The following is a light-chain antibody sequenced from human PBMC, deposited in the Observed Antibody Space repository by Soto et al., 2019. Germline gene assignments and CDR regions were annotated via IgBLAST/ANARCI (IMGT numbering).Light chain of an antibody. CDR1: QSLLNSNGYNY. Sequence: DIVITQSPLSLPVTPVEPASISCRSSQSLLNSNGYNYLDWYLQKPGQSPQLLIYLGSSRASGVPDRFSGSGSGTDFTLTISRVEAEDVGFYYCMQALQAPLTFGQGTKVDI. CDR2: LGS. V-gene: IGKV2-28*01. J-gene: IGKJ1*01. CDR3: MQALQAPLT.